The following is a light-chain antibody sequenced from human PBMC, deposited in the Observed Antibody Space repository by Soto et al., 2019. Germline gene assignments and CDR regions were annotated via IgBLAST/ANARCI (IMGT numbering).Light chain of an antibody. CDR3: QSYDSGVTGSV. CDR1: SSNIGAGYD. CDR2: SNT. V-gene: IGLV1-40*01. J-gene: IGLJ1*01. Sequence: QPVLTQPPSVSGAPGQTVTISCTGSSSNIGAGYDVHWYQQVPGTAPKLVLYSNTARPSGVPYRFSGSRSGSSGALAITGRQAEDEADYYCQSYDSGVTGSVFGTGTKVTVL.